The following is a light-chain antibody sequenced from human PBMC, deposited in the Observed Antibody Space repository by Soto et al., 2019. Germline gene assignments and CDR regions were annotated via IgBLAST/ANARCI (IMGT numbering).Light chain of an antibody. J-gene: IGKJ2*01. V-gene: IGKV3-15*01. Sequence: EIVMTQSPATLSASPGERATLSCRASQSVSSKLAWYQQKPGQAPRLLIYAASTRATGIPARFSGSGSGTEFTLTITSLQSEDFAVYYCQQYSNWPPYTFGQGTKLEIK. CDR2: AAS. CDR1: QSVSSK. CDR3: QQYSNWPPYT.